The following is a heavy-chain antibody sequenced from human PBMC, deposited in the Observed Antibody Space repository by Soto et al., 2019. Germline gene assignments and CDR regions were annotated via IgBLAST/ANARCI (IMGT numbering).Heavy chain of an antibody. CDR1: GFTFSSYG. CDR3: AKDYGDYREYYDMDV. V-gene: IGHV3-30*18. J-gene: IGHJ6*02. D-gene: IGHD4-17*01. Sequence: QVQLVESGGGVVQPGRSLRLSCAASGFTFSSYGMHWVRQAPGKGLEWVAVISYDGSNKYYADSVKGRFTISRDNSKNTLYLQMNSLRAEDTAVYYCAKDYGDYREYYDMDVWGQGTTVTVSS. CDR2: ISYDGSNK.